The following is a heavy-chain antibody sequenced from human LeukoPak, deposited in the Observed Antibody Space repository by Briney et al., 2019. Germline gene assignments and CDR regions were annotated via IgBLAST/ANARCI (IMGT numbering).Heavy chain of an antibody. D-gene: IGHD2-2*01. J-gene: IGHJ4*02. CDR1: GLTFSNYA. CDR2: ISGSGDST. V-gene: IGHV3-23*01. Sequence: GGSLTLSCAASGLTFSNYAMSWVRQPPGKGLEKISSISGSGDSTFHADSVKGRFTISRDNSKNTLYLHMNNLRVEDTAVYYCAKYDLSSSWTRTGFEYWGQGTLVTVSS. CDR3: AKYDLSSSWTRTGFEY.